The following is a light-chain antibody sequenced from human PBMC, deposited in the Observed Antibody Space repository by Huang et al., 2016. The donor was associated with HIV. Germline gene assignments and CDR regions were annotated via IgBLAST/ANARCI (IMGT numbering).Light chain of an antibody. CDR2: GAS. Sequence: DIQMAQSPSSLSASVGDRVTITCRASEGIANNLNWYQQKPVKAPKLLLYGASSVHSGVPSRFSGSGSGTEFTLTISDLQPEDFATYYCQQSYSTPLTFGGGTKVEI. CDR1: EGIANN. V-gene: IGKV1-39*01. J-gene: IGKJ4*01. CDR3: QQSYSTPLT.